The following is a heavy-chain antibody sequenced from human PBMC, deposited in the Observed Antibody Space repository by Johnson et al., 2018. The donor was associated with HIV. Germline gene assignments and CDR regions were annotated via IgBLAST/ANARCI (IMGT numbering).Heavy chain of an antibody. CDR2: IYSGGNT. Sequence: VQLVESGGALVQPGGSLRLSCAASGFTFSDYYMSWIRQAPGKGLEWVSIIYSGGNTYYADSVKGRFTISRDNSKNTLYLQMNSLRAEDTAVYYCAKIIGYSSGLEIWGQGTKVSVSS. V-gene: IGHV3-66*02. J-gene: IGHJ3*02. D-gene: IGHD6-19*01. CDR1: GFTFSDYY. CDR3: AKIIGYSSGLEI.